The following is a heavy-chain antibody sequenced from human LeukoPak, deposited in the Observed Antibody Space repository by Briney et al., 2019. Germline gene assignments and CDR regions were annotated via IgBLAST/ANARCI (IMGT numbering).Heavy chain of an antibody. CDR2: IYYSGST. Sequence: SETLSLTCTVSGGSISSYYWSWIRQPPGKGLGWIGYIYYSGSTNYNPSLQSRVTISVDTSKNQFSLKLSSVTAADTAVYYCARVSGYYDSSGYYNYYGMDVWGQGTTVTVSS. D-gene: IGHD3-22*01. J-gene: IGHJ6*02. CDR1: GGSISSYY. CDR3: ARVSGYYDSSGYYNYYGMDV. V-gene: IGHV4-59*01.